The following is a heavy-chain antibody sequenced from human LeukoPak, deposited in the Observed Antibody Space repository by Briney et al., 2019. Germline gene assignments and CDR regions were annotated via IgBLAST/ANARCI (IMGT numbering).Heavy chain of an antibody. J-gene: IGHJ4*02. V-gene: IGHV3-11*01. CDR3: ARDLLRIFGVVTYMFDY. Sequence: GGSLRLSCAASGFTFSDYYMSWIRQAPGKGLEWVSYISSSGSTIYYADSVKGRFTISRDNAKNSLYLHMNSLRAEDTAVYYCARDLLRIFGVVTYMFDYRGQGTLVTVSS. D-gene: IGHD3-3*01. CDR2: ISSSGSTI. CDR1: GFTFSDYY.